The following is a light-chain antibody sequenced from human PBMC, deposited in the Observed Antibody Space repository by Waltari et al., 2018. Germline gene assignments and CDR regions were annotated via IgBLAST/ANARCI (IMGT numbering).Light chain of an antibody. CDR2: TAS. CDR1: QGISTH. CDR3: QQRNNYPIT. Sequence: DIQLTQSPSSLSASVGDRVIITCRASQGISTHLAWYQQKPGKAPKLLIYTASTLQSGVPSRFSGSGSGTEFTLTISCLQPEDFAAYYCQQRNNYPITFGQGTRLEI. V-gene: IGKV1-9*01. J-gene: IGKJ5*01.